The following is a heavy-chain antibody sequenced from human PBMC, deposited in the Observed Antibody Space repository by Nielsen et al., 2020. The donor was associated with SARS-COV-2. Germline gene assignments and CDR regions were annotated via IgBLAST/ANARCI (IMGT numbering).Heavy chain of an antibody. CDR1: GFTVSSNY. V-gene: IGHV3-66*01. Sequence: GESLKISCAASGFTVSSNYMNWVRQAPGKGLEWVSVIYSGGSTYYADSVKGRFTISRDNAKNSLSLQMNSLRVEDTAVYYCARVEGSSWYFDYWGQGTLVTVSS. J-gene: IGHJ4*02. CDR2: IYSGGST. D-gene: IGHD6-13*01. CDR3: ARVEGSSWYFDY.